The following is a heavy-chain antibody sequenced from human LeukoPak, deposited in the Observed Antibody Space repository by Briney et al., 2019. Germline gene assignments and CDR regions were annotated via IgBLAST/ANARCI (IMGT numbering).Heavy chain of an antibody. D-gene: IGHD6-13*01. CDR2: IYYSGST. CDR3: ARSSGYSSSGGLNWFDT. Sequence: SETLSLTCTVSGGXISSSSYYWGWIRQPPGKGLEWGGSIYYSGSTYYNPSLKSRVTISVDTSKNQFSLKLSSVTAADTAVYYCARSSGYSSSGGLNWFDTWGQGTLVTVSS. CDR1: GGXISSSSYY. V-gene: IGHV4-39*01. J-gene: IGHJ5*02.